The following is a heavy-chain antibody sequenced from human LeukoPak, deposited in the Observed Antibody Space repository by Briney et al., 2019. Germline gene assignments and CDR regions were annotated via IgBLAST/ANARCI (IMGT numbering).Heavy chain of an antibody. D-gene: IGHD3-9*01. CDR1: GFSFSSYA. V-gene: IGHV3-64D*09. Sequence: GGSLRLSCSASGFSFSSYAMHWVRQAPGKGLEHVSAISSNGGSTYYADSVKGRFTISRDNSKNTLYLQMSGLRAEDTAVYYCHGLFCWGQGTLVTVSS. CDR3: HGLFC. J-gene: IGHJ4*02. CDR2: ISSNGGST.